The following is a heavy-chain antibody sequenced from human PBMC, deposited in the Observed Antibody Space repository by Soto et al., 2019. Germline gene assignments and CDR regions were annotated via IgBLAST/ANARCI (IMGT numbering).Heavy chain of an antibody. Sequence: PGGSLRLSCAASGFTSSSYAMSWVRQAPGKGLEWVSAISGSGGSTYYADSVKGRFTISRDNSKNTLYLQMNSLRAEDTAVYYCAKSGYSCYDYPLNYYYYYGMDVWGQGTTVTVSS. V-gene: IGHV3-23*01. CDR1: GFTSSSYA. CDR2: ISGSGGST. J-gene: IGHJ6*02. CDR3: AKSGYSCYDYPLNYYYYYGMDV. D-gene: IGHD5-12*01.